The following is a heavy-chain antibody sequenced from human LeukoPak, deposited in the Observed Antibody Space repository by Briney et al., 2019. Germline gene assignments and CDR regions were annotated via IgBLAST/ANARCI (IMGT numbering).Heavy chain of an antibody. Sequence: GGSLRLSCAASGFTFSIYSMNWVRQAPGKGLEWVSYISGSSSTIYYADSVKGRFTISRDNAKNSVHLQMNSLRAEDTAVYYCARAIAAAEDYWGQGTLVTVSS. CDR1: GFTFSIYS. J-gene: IGHJ4*02. D-gene: IGHD6-13*01. V-gene: IGHV3-48*01. CDR3: ARAIAAAEDY. CDR2: ISGSSSTI.